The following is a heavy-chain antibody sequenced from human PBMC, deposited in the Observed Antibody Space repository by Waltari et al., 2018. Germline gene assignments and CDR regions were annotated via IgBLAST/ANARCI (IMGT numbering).Heavy chain of an antibody. Sequence: EVQLVESGGGLVKPGGSLRLSCAASGFTFSNAWMNWVRQAPGKGLEWVGRIKSKTDGGTTDYAAPVKGRFTISRDDSKNTLYLQMNSLKTEDTAVYYCTTLYYYDSSGYHSDYYYYGMDVWGQGP. CDR3: TTLYYYDSSGYHSDYYYYGMDV. D-gene: IGHD3-22*01. J-gene: IGHJ6*02. CDR2: IKSKTDGGTT. V-gene: IGHV3-15*07. CDR1: GFTFSNAW.